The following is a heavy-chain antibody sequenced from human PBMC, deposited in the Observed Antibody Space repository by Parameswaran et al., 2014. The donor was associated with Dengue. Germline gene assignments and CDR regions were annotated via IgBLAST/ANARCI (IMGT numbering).Heavy chain of an antibody. Sequence: QAGGSLRLSCAASGFTFSSYSMNWVRQAPGKGLEWVSYISSSSSTIYYADSVKGRFTISRDNAKNSLYLQMNSLRDEDTAVYYCARVSYYYGSGSYYKLPWDYYYGMDVWGQGTTVTVSS. CDR3: ARVSYYYGSGSYYKLPWDYYYGMDV. D-gene: IGHD3-10*01. CDR2: ISSSSSTI. J-gene: IGHJ6*02. V-gene: IGHV3-48*02. CDR1: GFTFSSYS.